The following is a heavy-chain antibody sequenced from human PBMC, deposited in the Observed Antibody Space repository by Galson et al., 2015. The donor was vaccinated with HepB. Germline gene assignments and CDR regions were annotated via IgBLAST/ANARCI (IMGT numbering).Heavy chain of an antibody. CDR1: GFTFSNYA. CDR3: AKDAVAGSYARYYDSSGYYYYFDY. CDR2: IASRGGDI. V-gene: IGHV3-23*01. D-gene: IGHD3-22*01. J-gene: IGHJ4*02. Sequence: SLRLSCAASGFTFSNYAMTWVRQAPGKGPEWVSVIASRGGDIHYADSVTGRFTISRDNSKKTLSLQMSSLRAEDTAVYYCAKDAVAGSYARYYDSSGYYYYFDYWGQGTLVTVSS.